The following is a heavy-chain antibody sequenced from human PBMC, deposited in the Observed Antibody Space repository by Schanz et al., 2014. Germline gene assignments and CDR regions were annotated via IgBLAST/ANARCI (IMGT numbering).Heavy chain of an antibody. CDR1: GFTFSSYW. CDR2: INSVGSNT. CDR3: ARKMKLGVYGGKGHDSLDI. J-gene: IGHJ3*02. D-gene: IGHD4-17*01. Sequence: EVQLVESGGGVVRPGGSLRLSCAASGFTFSSYWMHWVRQVPGKGLVWVARINSVGSNTDYADSVTGRFTISRDNAKNTLYLQMNTLRAEDTAVYYCARKMKLGVYGGKGHDSLDIWGQGTMVTVSS. V-gene: IGHV3-74*02.